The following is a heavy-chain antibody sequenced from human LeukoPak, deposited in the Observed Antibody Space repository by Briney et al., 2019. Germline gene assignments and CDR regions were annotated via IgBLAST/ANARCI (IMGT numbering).Heavy chain of an antibody. J-gene: IGHJ5*02. CDR1: GFTFSSYS. D-gene: IGHD2-2*01. CDR3: AKGSSTRSGWFDP. Sequence: GGSLRLSCAASGFTFSSYSMNWVRQAPGKGLEWVSSISSSSSYIYYADSVKGRFTISRDNAKNSLYLQMNSLRAEDTAVYYCAKGSSTRSGWFDPWGQGTLVTVSS. CDR2: ISSSSSYI. V-gene: IGHV3-21*01.